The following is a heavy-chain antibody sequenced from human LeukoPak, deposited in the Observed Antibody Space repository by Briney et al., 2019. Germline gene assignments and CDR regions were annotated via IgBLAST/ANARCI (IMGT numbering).Heavy chain of an antibody. CDR2: IYYSGST. V-gene: IGHV4-39*07. J-gene: IGHJ4*02. D-gene: IGHD1-26*01. CDR1: GGSISSSSYY. CDR3: ARGVAGSGSTPKY. Sequence: SETLSLTCTVSGGSISSSSYYWGWIRQPPGKGLEWIGSIYYSGSTYYNPSLKSRVTISVDTSKYQFSLKLSSVTAADTAVYYCARGVAGSGSTPKYWGQGTLVTVSS.